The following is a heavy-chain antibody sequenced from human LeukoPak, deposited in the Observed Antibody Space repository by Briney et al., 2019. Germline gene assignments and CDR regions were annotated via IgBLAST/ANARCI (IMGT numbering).Heavy chain of an antibody. D-gene: IGHD3-3*01. CDR2: IYYTGST. Sequence: PSETLSLTCTASGFSITTTNYYWGWIRQPPGKGLEWIGSIYYTGSTYDNPSLKSRVTISVDTSKNQFSLKLSSVTAADTAVYNCPRHKGGPYDFWSGRYNWFDPWGQGTLVTVSS. CDR3: PRHKGGPYDFWSGRYNWFDP. V-gene: IGHV4-39*01. CDR1: GFSITTTNYY. J-gene: IGHJ5*02.